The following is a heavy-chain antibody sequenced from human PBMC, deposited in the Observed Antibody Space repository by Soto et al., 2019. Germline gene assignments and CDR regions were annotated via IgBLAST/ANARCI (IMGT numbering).Heavy chain of an antibody. V-gene: IGHV3-30*09. D-gene: IGHD1-7*01. CDR2: LSYDASEK. Sequence: QVQLVESGGGVVQPGESLRLSCAASGFTLSSYAMHWVRQAPGKGLEWVALLSYDASEKYYADSARGRLAISRDSSKTTLYLQMNSLRVEDTAMYYCARAGGTSYPHSRRFDDWGQGTLVIVSS. J-gene: IGHJ4*02. CDR1: GFTLSSYA. CDR3: ARAGGTSYPHSRRFDD.